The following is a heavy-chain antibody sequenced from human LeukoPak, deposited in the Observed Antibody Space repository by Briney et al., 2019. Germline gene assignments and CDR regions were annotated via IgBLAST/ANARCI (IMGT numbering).Heavy chain of an antibody. CDR2: VYWDDDK. D-gene: IGHD3-10*01. V-gene: IGHV2-5*02. J-gene: IGHJ4*01. CDR1: GFSLSTSGVG. Sequence: SGPTLVKPTQTLTLTCTFSGFSLSTSGVGVGWIRQPPGKALEWLALVYWDDDKRYSPSLKSRLTITKDTSKNQVVLTMTNMDPVDTATYYCARSQELFPYIDYWGQGTLVTVSS. CDR3: ARSQELFPYIDY.